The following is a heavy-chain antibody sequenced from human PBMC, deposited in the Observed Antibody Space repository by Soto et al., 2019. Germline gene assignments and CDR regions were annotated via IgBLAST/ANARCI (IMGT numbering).Heavy chain of an antibody. J-gene: IGHJ5*02. CDR1: GGSISSYY. CDR3: ARPVSITIFGVVPKGWFDP. V-gene: IGHV4-59*04. CDR2: IYYSGST. Sequence: SETLSLTCTVSGGSISSYYWSWIRQPPGKGLEWIGYIYYSGSTYYNPSLKSRVTISVDTSKNQFSLKLSSVTAADTAVYYCARPVSITIFGVVPKGWFDPWGQGTLVTVYS. D-gene: IGHD3-3*01.